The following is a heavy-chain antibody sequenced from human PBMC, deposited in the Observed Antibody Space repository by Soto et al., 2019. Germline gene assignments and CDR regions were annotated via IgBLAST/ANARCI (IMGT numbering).Heavy chain of an antibody. D-gene: IGHD1-26*01. CDR3: AKAPSVRGSYYDFDY. CDR2: ISGSGGST. V-gene: IGHV3-23*01. CDR1: GFTFSSYA. Sequence: EVQLLESGGGLVQPGGSLRLSCAASGFTFSSYAMSWVRQAPGKGLEWVSAISGSGGSTYYADSVKGRFTISRDNSKNTLYLQMKSLGAEDTAVYCCAKAPSVRGSYYDFDYWGQGTLVTVSS. J-gene: IGHJ4*02.